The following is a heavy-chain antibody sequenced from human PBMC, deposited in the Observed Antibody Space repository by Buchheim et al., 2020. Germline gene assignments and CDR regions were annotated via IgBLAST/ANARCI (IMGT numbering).Heavy chain of an antibody. CDR1: GFTFSSYA. CDR3: AKDGTYYDFWSGYWRPYYYYGMDV. D-gene: IGHD3-3*01. J-gene: IGHJ6*02. V-gene: IGHV3-23*01. CDR2: ISGSGGST. Sequence: EVQLLESGGGLVQPGGSLRLSCAASGFTFSSYAMSWVRQAPGKGLEWVSAISGSGGSTYYADSVKGRFTISRDNYKNTLYLQMNSLRAEDTAVYYCAKDGTYYDFWSGYWRPYYYYGMDVWGQGTT.